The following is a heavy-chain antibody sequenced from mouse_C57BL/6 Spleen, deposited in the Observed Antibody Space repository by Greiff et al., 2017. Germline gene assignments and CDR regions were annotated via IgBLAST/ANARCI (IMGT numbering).Heavy chain of an antibody. Sequence: QVQLQQPGAELVKPGASVKLSCKASGYTFTSYWMHWVKQRPGQGLEWIGMIHPNSGSTNYNEKFKSKATLTVDKSSSTAYMQLSSLTSEDSAVYYCARGSRSGYVGYFDYWGQGTTLTVSS. J-gene: IGHJ2*01. D-gene: IGHD3-2*02. CDR1: GYTFTSYW. CDR3: ARGSRSGYVGYFDY. V-gene: IGHV1-64*01. CDR2: IHPNSGST.